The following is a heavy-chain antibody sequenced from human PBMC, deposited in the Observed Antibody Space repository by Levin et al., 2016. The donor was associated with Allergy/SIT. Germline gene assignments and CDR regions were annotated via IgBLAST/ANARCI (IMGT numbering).Heavy chain of an antibody. J-gene: IGHJ3*02. Sequence: WIRQPPGKGLEWVSAISGSGGSTYYADSVKGRFTISRDNSKNTLYLQMNSLRAEDTAVYYCAKSANVPRAAFGIWGQGTMVTVSS. CDR3: AKSANVPRAAFGI. D-gene: IGHD1-1*01. V-gene: IGHV3-23*01. CDR2: ISGSGGST.